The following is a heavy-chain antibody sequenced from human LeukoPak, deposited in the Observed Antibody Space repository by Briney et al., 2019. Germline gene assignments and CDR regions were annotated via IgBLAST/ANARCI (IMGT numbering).Heavy chain of an antibody. J-gene: IGHJ6*02. Sequence: SETLSLTCAVYGGSFSGYYWSWIRQPPGKGLEWIGEINHSGSTNYNPSLKSRVTISVDTSKNQFSLKLSSVTAADTAVYYRARGLYGMDVWGQGTTVTVSS. CDR2: INHSGST. V-gene: IGHV4-34*01. CDR1: GGSFSGYY. CDR3: ARGLYGMDV.